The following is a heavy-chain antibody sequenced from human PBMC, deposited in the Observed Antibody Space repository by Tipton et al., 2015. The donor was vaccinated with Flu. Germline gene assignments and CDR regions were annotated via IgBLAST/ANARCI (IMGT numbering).Heavy chain of an antibody. CDR2: INHSGST. V-gene: IGHV4-34*01. D-gene: IGHD3-16*01. J-gene: IGHJ4*02. CDR3: ATSTSGPYYFDF. Sequence: TLSLTCAVYGGSFSIYYWSWIRQPPGKGLEWIGEINHSGSTNYNPSLKSRVTISVDTSKNQFSLKLNSVTAADTAVYYCATSTSGPYYFDFWGQGTLVTVSS. CDR1: GGSFSIYY.